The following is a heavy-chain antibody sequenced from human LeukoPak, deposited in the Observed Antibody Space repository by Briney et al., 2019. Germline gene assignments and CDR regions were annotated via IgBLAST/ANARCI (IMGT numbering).Heavy chain of an antibody. CDR3: TTGERFDGYNYYYTGY. CDR1: GFTFSSYW. J-gene: IGHJ4*02. D-gene: IGHD5-18*01. V-gene: IGHV3-74*01. Sequence: PGRSLRLSCAASGFTFSSYWMHWVRHAPGKGLVWVSRINSDGSSTSYADSVKGRFTISRDNAKNTLYLQMNSLKTEDTAVYFCTTGERFDGYNYYYTGYWGQGTLVTVSS. CDR2: INSDGSST.